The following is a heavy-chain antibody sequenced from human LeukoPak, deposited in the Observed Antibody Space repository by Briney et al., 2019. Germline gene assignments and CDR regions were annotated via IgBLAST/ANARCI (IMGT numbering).Heavy chain of an antibody. Sequence: SQTLSLTCAISGDSVSSNSVTWNWIRQSPSRGLEWLGRTYYRSTWYNDYAVSVRGRITVNPDTSKDQFSLHLNSVTPEDTAVYYCARRLTQYDCFDPWGQGTLVTVSS. CDR3: ARRLTQYDCFDP. V-gene: IGHV6-1*01. CDR2: TYYRSTWYN. CDR1: GDSVSSNSVT. J-gene: IGHJ5*02. D-gene: IGHD2-2*01.